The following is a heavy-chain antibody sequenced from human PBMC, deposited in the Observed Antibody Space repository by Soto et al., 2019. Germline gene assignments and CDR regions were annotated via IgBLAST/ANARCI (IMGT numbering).Heavy chain of an antibody. J-gene: IGHJ4*02. Sequence: ASVKVSCKASGYTFTSFHISWVRQAPGQGLEWMGWINAGNGNTKYSQKFQGRVTITRDTSASTAYMELSSLRSEDTAVYYCARGSGYYYWDDYWGQGTLVTVSS. CDR1: GYTFTSFH. CDR2: INAGNGNT. V-gene: IGHV1-3*01. D-gene: IGHD3-22*01. CDR3: ARGSGYYYWDDY.